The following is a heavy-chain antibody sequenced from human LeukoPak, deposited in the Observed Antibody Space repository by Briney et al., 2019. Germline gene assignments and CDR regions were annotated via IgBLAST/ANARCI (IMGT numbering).Heavy chain of an antibody. Sequence: GGSLRLSCAASGFTFDDYGMSWVRQAPGKGLEWVSGINWNGGSTGYADSVKGRFTISRDNAKNSLYLQMNSLRAEDTALYYFPKDKEPYSGGWYDYWGQGPLVTVSS. CDR1: GFTFDDYG. CDR3: PKDKEPYSGGWYDY. V-gene: IGHV3-20*04. CDR2: INWNGGST. J-gene: IGHJ4*02. D-gene: IGHD6-19*01.